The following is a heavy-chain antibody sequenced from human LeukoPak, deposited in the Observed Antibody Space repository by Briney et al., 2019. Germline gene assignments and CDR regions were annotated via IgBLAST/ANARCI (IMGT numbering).Heavy chain of an antibody. CDR3: AGTTVTISPDFDY. V-gene: IGHV1-2*02. J-gene: IGHJ4*02. CDR1: GYTFTGYY. CDR2: INPNSGGT. D-gene: IGHD4-11*01. Sequence: ASVKVSCKASGYTFTGYYMHWVRQAPGQGLEWMGWINPNSGGTNYAQKFQGRVTMTRDTSISTAYMELSRLRSDDTAVYYCAGTTVTISPDFDYWGQGTLVTVSS.